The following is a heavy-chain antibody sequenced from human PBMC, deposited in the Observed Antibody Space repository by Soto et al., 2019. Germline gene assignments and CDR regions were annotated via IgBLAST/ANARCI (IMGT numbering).Heavy chain of an antibody. CDR3: ARCGYSFGSGYYFDY. CDR1: GGSISNYY. CDR2: IYYTGST. Sequence: QVQLQESGPGLVKPSETLSLTCTVSGGSISNYYWSWVRQPPGKGLEWIGFIYYTGSTNYKSSLKSRVTMSLGTSKTQFSLQLSSVTAADTAVYYCARCGYSFGSGYYFDYWGQGTLVTVS. V-gene: IGHV4-59*01. J-gene: IGHJ4*02. D-gene: IGHD5-18*01.